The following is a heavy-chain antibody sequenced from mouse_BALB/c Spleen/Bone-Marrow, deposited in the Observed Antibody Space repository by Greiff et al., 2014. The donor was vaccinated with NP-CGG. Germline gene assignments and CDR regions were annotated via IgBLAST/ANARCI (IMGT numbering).Heavy chain of an antibody. Sequence: QVQLQQSGSVLVRPGASVKLSCKASGYTFTSSWMHWAKQRPGQGLEWIGEIHPNSGNTNYNEKFKGKATMTVDTSSSTAYVDLSSLTSEDSAVYYCEREDIYDNYQWYFDVWGAGTTVTVSS. V-gene: IGHV1S130*01. CDR3: EREDIYDNYQWYFDV. CDR1: GYTFTSSW. D-gene: IGHD2-1*01. CDR2: IHPNSGNT. J-gene: IGHJ1*01.